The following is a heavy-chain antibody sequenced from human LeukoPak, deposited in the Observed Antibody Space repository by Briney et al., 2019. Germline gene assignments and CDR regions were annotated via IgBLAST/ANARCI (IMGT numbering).Heavy chain of an antibody. CDR2: IYYSGST. J-gene: IGHJ4*02. D-gene: IGHD3-10*01. CDR3: ATTNVLLWFGELSKTAYFDY. CDR1: GVSISSCY. Sequence: PSETLSLTCTVSGVSISSCYWSWIRQPPGKGLEWIGYIYYSGSTNYNPSLKSRVTISVDTSKNQFSLKLSSVTAADTAVYYCATTNVLLWFGELSKTAYFDYWGQGTLVTVSS. V-gene: IGHV4-59*12.